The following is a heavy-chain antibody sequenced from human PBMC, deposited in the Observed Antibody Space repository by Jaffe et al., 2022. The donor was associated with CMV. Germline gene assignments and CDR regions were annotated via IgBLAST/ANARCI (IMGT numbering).Heavy chain of an antibody. J-gene: IGHJ2*01. CDR1: GGSISSSSYY. CDR2: IYYSGST. V-gene: IGHV4-39*01. CDR3: ARREDYGGNRYWYFDL. D-gene: IGHD4-17*01. Sequence: QLQLQESGPGLVKPSETLSLTCTVSGGSISSSSYYWGWIRQPPGKGLEWIGSIYYSGSTYYNPSLKSRVTISVDTSKNQFSLKLSSVTAADTAVYYCARREDYGGNRYWYFDLWGRGTLVTVSS.